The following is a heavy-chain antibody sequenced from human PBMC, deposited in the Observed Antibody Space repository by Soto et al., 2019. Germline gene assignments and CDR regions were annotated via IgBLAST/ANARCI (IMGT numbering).Heavy chain of an antibody. CDR3: AKDSRLYDSTNWSDS. CDR1: GFTFNNYA. J-gene: IGHJ5*01. V-gene: IGHV3-23*01. Sequence: EVQLLESGGGLIQPGGSLRLSCEASGFTFNNYAMNWVRQAPGKGLEWVSAVSGSGGSTYYTDSVKGRFTVSRDNSKNTLYLQMDSLRAEDTAVYYCAKDSRLYDSTNWSDSWGRGTLVTVSS. CDR2: VSGSGGST. D-gene: IGHD3-22*01.